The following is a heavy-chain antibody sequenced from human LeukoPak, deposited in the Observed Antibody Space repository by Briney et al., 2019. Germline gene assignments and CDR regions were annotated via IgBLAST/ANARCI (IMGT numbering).Heavy chain of an antibody. CDR1: GFTFSSYA. CDR2: ISGSGGST. D-gene: IGHD6-13*01. J-gene: IGHJ6*03. V-gene: IGHV3-23*01. Sequence: PGGSLRLSCAASGFTFSSYAMSWVRQAPGKGLEWVSAISGSGGSTYYADSVKGRFTISRDNSKNTLYLQMNSLRAEDTAVYYCAKKQQLGYYYYYYMDVWGKGTTVTVSS. CDR3: AKKQQLGYYYYYYMDV.